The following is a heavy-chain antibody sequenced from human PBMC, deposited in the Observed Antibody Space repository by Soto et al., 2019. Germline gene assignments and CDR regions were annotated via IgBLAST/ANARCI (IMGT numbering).Heavy chain of an antibody. V-gene: IGHV3-15*01. CDR3: AASLTAGAFDI. J-gene: IGHJ3*02. CDR1: GFTFSNAW. CDR2: IISKKDGGAR. D-gene: IGHD7-27*01. Sequence: EVQLVESGGVLVQPGGSLRLSCAASGFTFSNAWMSWVRQAPGKWLEWVGRIISKKDGGARDYTETVKGRFSISGDDSKNAIYLEMNNLNTEDTAVYYCAASLTAGAFDIWGQGTMVTVSS.